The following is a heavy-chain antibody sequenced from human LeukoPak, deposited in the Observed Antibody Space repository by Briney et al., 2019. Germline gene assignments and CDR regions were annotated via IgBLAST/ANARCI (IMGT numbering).Heavy chain of an antibody. CDR3: ARAPPITMIVVMDV. CDR2: ISAYNGNT. D-gene: IGHD3-22*01. J-gene: IGHJ6*04. V-gene: IGHV1-18*01. CDR1: GYTFTSYG. Sequence: GASVKVSCKASGYTFTSYGISWVRQAPGQGREWMGWISAYNGNTNYAQKLQGRVTMTTDTSTSTAYMELRSLRSDDTAVYYCARAPPITMIVVMDVWGKGTTVTISS.